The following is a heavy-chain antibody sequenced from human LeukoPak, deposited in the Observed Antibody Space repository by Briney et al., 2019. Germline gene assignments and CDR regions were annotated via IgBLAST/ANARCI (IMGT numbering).Heavy chain of an antibody. V-gene: IGHV3-7*01. CDR3: ARDSAGNDY. J-gene: IGHJ4*02. CDR1: GFTFSTYW. Sequence: VGSLRLSCAASGFTFSTYWMSWVRQAPGKGLEWEANIKQDGSEKYYVNSVKGRFTISRDNAKNSLYLQMNSLRAEDTAMYYCARDSAGNDYWGQGTLVTVSS. D-gene: IGHD6-13*01. CDR2: IKQDGSEK.